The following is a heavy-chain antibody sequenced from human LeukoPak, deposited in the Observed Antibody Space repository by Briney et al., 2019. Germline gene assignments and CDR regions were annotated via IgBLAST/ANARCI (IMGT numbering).Heavy chain of an antibody. D-gene: IGHD5-18*01. CDR3: ATTALGYSYGLWDYFDY. V-gene: IGHV3-30*03. CDR2: ISYDGSNK. J-gene: IGHJ4*02. CDR1: GFTFSSYG. Sequence: PGRSLRLSCAASGFTFSSYGMHWVRQAPGKGLEWVAVISYDGSNKYYADSVKGRFTISRDNSKNTLYLQMNSLRAEDTAVYYCATTALGYSYGLWDYFDYWGQGTLVTVSS.